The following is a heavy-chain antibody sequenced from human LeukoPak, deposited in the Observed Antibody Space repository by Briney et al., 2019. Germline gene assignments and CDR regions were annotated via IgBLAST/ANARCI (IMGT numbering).Heavy chain of an antibody. CDR1: GGSFSGYY. CDR3: ARGSTVYSSSSGY. Sequence: KPSETLSLTCAVYGGSFSGYYWSWIRQPPGKGLDWIGEINHSGSTNYNPSLKSRVTISVDTSKNQFSLKLSSVTAADTAVYYCARGSTVYSSSSGYWGQGTLVTVSS. V-gene: IGHV4-34*01. CDR2: INHSGST. D-gene: IGHD6-13*01. J-gene: IGHJ4*02.